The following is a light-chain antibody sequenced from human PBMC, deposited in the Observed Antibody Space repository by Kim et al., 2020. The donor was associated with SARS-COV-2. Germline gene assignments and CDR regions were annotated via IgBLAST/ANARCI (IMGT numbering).Light chain of an antibody. CDR1: SRRTYN. J-gene: IGLJ2*01. CDR2: VKH. CDR3: NSRDSNDSVV. V-gene: IGLV3-19*01. Sequence: VPLGQTARITRDGDSRRTYNGTGYHRRPGQAPILAIYVKHTLPSGFPHRFSGSGSGNTASLTITGTQAGNEADYYCNSRDSNDSVVFGGGTQLTVL.